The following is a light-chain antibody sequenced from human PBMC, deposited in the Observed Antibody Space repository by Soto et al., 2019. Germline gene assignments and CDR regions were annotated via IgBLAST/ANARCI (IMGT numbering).Light chain of an antibody. CDR2: DAS. Sequence: EIVLTQSPATLSLSPGERATLSCRASQSVSSYLAWYQQKPGQAPRLLIYDASNRATGIPARFSGSGSGTVFILTISSLEPEDFAVYYCQQRSNWLFTFGPGTKVDIK. V-gene: IGKV3-11*01. CDR3: QQRSNWLFT. CDR1: QSVSSY. J-gene: IGKJ3*01.